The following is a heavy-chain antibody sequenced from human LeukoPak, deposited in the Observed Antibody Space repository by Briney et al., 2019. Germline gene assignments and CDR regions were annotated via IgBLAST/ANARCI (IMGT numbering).Heavy chain of an antibody. J-gene: IGHJ3*02. CDR1: GYTFTSYA. D-gene: IGHD1-26*01. V-gene: IGHV7-4-1*02. CDR2: INTNTGNP. Sequence: GASVKVSCKASGYTFTSYAMNWVRQAPGQGLEWMGWINTNTGNPTYAQGFTGRFVFSLDTSVSTAYLQISSLKAEDTAVYYCARDHPLVGATLSHLGDAFDIWGQGTMVTVSS. CDR3: ARDHPLVGATLSHLGDAFDI.